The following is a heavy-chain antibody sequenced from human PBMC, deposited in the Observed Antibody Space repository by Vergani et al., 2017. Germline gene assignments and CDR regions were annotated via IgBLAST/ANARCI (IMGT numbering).Heavy chain of an antibody. Sequence: EVQLVESGGGLVQPGGSLRLSCAASGFTFSSYDMHWVRQATGKGLEWVSAIGTAGDTYYPGSVKGRFTISRENAKNALYLQMNSLRAGDTAVYYCARTPHYYYYMDVWGKGTTVTVSS. CDR2: IGTAGDT. CDR1: GFTFSSYD. J-gene: IGHJ6*03. V-gene: IGHV3-13*01. D-gene: IGHD2-15*01. CDR3: ARTPHYYYYMDV.